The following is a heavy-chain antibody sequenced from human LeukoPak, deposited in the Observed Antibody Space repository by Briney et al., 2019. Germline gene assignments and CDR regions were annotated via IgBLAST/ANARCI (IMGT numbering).Heavy chain of an antibody. D-gene: IGHD3-10*01. V-gene: IGHV4-34*01. CDR1: GGSISSYY. CDR2: INHSGST. CDR3: ARGLRFGAGYDY. J-gene: IGHJ4*02. Sequence: SETLSLTCTVSGGSISSYYWSWIRQPPGEGLEWIGEINHSGSTNYNPSLKSRVTISVDTSKNQFSLKLSSVTAADTAVYYCARGLRFGAGYDYWGQGTLVTVSS.